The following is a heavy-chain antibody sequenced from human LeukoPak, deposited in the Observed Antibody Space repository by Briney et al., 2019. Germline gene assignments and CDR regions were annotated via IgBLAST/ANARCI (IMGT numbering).Heavy chain of an antibody. CDR1: GFTFSSNG. CDR2: ISYDGSNK. CDR3: AKAGVRGVITYYYYYMDV. V-gene: IGHV3-30*18. J-gene: IGHJ6*03. D-gene: IGHD3-10*01. Sequence: PGGSLRLSCAASGFTFSSNGMHWVRQAPGQGLEWVAVISYDGSNKYYADSVKGRFTISRDNSKNTLYLQMNSLRAEDTAVYYCAKAGVRGVITYYYYYMDVWGKGTTVTISS.